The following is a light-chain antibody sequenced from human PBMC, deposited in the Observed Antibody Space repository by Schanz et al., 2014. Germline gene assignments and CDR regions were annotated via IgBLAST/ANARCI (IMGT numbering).Light chain of an antibody. J-gene: IGKJ1*01. V-gene: IGKV3-15*01. Sequence: VMTQSPATLSVSPGERATLSCRASQSVSSNLAWYQQKPGQAPRLLIYGASTRATGIPARFSGSGSGTDFTLTISSLQSEDFAVYYCQQYDNWWTFGPGTKVEVK. CDR2: GAS. CDR3: QQYDNWWT. CDR1: QSVSSN.